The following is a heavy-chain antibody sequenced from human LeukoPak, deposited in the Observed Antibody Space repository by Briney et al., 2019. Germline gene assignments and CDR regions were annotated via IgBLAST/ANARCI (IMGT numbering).Heavy chain of an antibody. CDR1: GFTFSSYG. J-gene: IGHJ4*02. CDR2: ISYDGSNK. V-gene: IGHV3-30*18. D-gene: IGHD1-1*01. Sequence: GGSLRLSCAASGFTFSSYGMHWVRQAPGKGLEWVAVISYDGSNKYYADSVKGRFTISRDNSKNTLYLQMNSLRAEDTAVYYCAKDLEREDLWGLIDYWGQGTLVTVSS. CDR3: AKDLEREDLWGLIDY.